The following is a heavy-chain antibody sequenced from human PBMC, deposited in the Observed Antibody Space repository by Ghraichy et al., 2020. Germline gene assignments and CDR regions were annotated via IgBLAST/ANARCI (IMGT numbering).Heavy chain of an antibody. CDR2: INHSGST. D-gene: IGHD6-13*01. J-gene: IGHJ4*02. V-gene: IGHV4-34*01. Sequence: SETLSLTCAVYGGSFSGYYWSWIRQPPGKGLEWIGEINHSGSTNYNPSLKSRVTISVDTSKNQFSLKLSSVTAADTAVYYCARAAAAGTEVDYWGQGTLVTVSS. CDR3: ARAAAAGTEVDY. CDR1: GGSFSGYY.